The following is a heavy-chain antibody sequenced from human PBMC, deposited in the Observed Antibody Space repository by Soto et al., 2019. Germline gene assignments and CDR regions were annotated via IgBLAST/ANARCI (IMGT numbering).Heavy chain of an antibody. V-gene: IGHV3-74*01. CDR1: GFTFSSYW. Sequence: GGSLRLSCAASGFTFSSYWMHWVRQAPGKGLVWVSRINSDGSSTSYADSVKGRFTISRDNAKNTLYLQMNSLRAKDTAVYYCARDQKQLVFGYWGQGTLVTVSS. J-gene: IGHJ4*02. D-gene: IGHD6-13*01. CDR2: INSDGSST. CDR3: ARDQKQLVFGY.